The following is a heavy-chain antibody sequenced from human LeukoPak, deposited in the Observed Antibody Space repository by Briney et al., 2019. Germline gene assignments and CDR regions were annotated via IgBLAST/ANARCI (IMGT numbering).Heavy chain of an antibody. J-gene: IGHJ4*02. Sequence: GGSLRLSCAASGFTFSDYGMHWVRQAPGKGLEWVTFIRYDGSNKYYADSVKGRFTISRDNAKNSLYLEMNSLRGDDTAVYFCASGGGSRSSTFDCASTSCPVDYWGQGTQVTVSS. D-gene: IGHD2-2*01. CDR2: IRYDGSNK. CDR3: ASGGGSRSSTFDCASTSCPVDY. V-gene: IGHV3-30*02. CDR1: GFTFSDYG.